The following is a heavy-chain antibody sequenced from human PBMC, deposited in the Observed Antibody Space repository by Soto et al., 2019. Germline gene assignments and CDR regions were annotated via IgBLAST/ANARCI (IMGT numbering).Heavy chain of an antibody. CDR3: ANGVTECSILSRLPGAHYYGMYV. CDR1: GFTFDDYA. CDR2: ISWNSGSI. V-gene: IGHV3-9*01. J-gene: IGHJ6*02. D-gene: IGHD6-6*01. Sequence: PGGSLRLSCAASGFTFDDYAMHWVRQAPGKGLEWVSGISWNSGSIGYAASVKGRFTISRDNAKNSLYLQMNSLRAEDTALYYCANGVTECSILSRLPGAHYYGMYVWGEGATVTDS.